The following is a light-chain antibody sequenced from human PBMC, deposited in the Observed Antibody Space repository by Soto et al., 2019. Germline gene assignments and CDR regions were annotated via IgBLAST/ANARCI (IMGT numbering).Light chain of an antibody. V-gene: IGKV3-20*01. CDR2: DAS. CDR1: QSVSSSY. J-gene: IGKJ1*01. Sequence: ETVLTHYQCTLSLAPWYRATLAFIASQSVSSSYLAWYQQKPGQAPRLLIYDASRRATGIPDRFSGSGSGTDFTLTISRLEPEDFAVYYCQQYGSTPRTFYQGSIVDIK. CDR3: QQYGSTPRT.